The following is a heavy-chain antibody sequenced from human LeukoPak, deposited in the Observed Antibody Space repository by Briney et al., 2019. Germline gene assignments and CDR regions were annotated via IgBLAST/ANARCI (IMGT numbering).Heavy chain of an antibody. CDR1: GGSIGSTHYY. CDR2: IYSSGST. Sequence: PSETLSLTCTVSGGSIGSTHYYWGWLRQPPGKGLEWIGSIYSSGSTYYNPSLKSRVTISVDTSKNQFSLKLSSVTAADTAVYYCARQGDSSGYWPFDYWGQGTLVTVSS. V-gene: IGHV4-39*01. D-gene: IGHD3-22*01. CDR3: ARQGDSSGYWPFDY. J-gene: IGHJ4*02.